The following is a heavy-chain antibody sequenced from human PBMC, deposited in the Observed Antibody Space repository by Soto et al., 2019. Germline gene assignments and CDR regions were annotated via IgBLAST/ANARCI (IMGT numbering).Heavy chain of an antibody. Sequence: GGSLRVSCAASGFTFINYWMHWVRQDPGKGLVWVSRINSDGSSTSYADSVKGRFTISRDNAKNTLYLQMNSLRAEDTAVYYCARDFFAYYAASSPGDYWCQGTVVTISS. CDR1: GFTFINYW. CDR2: INSDGSST. V-gene: IGHV3-74*01. CDR3: ARDFFAYYAASSPGDY. J-gene: IGHJ4*02. D-gene: IGHD2-15*01.